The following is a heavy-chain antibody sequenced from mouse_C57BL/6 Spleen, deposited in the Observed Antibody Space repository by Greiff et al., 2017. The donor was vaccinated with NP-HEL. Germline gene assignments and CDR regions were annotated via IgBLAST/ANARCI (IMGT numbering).Heavy chain of an antibody. Sequence: QVQLQQSGPELVKPGASVKISCKASGYAFSNSCMNWVKQRPGKGLEWIGRIYPGDGDTNYNEKFKGKATLTADQSSSTAYMQLSSLTSEDSAVYFCARSLYDGYYLYYFDYWGQGTTVTVSS. J-gene: IGHJ2*01. CDR2: IYPGDGDT. CDR1: GYAFSNSC. V-gene: IGHV1-82*01. CDR3: ARSLYDGYYLYYFDY. D-gene: IGHD2-3*01.